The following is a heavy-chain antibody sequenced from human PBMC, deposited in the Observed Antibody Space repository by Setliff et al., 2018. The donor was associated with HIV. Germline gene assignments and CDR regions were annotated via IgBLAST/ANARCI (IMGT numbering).Heavy chain of an antibody. D-gene: IGHD3-3*01. Sequence: GASVKVSCKASRSTFNSHTINWVRQAPGQGLDWMGRIIPILGVANYAQRFQGKVTITADKSTSTAYMELTSLRFDDTAMYYCVRGVQSPPHYSYYYGMDVWGQGTTVTVSS. CDR3: VRGVQSPPHYSYYYGMDV. J-gene: IGHJ6*02. V-gene: IGHV1-69*02. CDR1: RSTFNSHT. CDR2: IIPILGVA.